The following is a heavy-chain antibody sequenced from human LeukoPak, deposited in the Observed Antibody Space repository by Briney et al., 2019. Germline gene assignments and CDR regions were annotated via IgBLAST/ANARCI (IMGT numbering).Heavy chain of an antibody. Sequence: SETLSLTCTVSGGSISRYYWSWIRQPPGKGLEWIGYIYNSGSTNYNPSLKSRVTLSVDTSKNQFSLRLSSVTAADTAVYYCASSPEGGSGWYGLLGWGQGTLVTVSS. CDR2: IYNSGST. J-gene: IGHJ4*02. CDR3: ASSPEGGSGWYGLLG. D-gene: IGHD6-19*01. V-gene: IGHV4-59*08. CDR1: GGSISRYY.